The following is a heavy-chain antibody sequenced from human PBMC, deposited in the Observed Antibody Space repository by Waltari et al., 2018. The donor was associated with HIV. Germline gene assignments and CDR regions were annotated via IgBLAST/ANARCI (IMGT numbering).Heavy chain of an antibody. CDR3: ARSSWHDY. D-gene: IGHD6-13*01. CDR1: GLTLSTYW. CDR2: IKQDGSER. J-gene: IGHJ4*02. V-gene: IGHV3-7*01. Sequence: EVQLVESGGGLVRPGGSLSLSWAASGLTLSTYWMNWVRQAPGKGLEWVAKIKQDGSERHYVDSVKGRFTISRDNAKNSLYLQMNSLRAEDTAVYYCARSSWHDYWGQGTLVTVSS.